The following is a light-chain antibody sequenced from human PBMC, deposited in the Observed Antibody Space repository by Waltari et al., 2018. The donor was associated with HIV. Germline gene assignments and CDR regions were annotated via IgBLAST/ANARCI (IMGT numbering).Light chain of an antibody. CDR3: AAWDDSLSGRV. J-gene: IGLJ3*02. Sequence: QSVLTQPPSASGTPGQRVTISCSGSSSNIGSNYVTWYQQLPGTAPNLLIYRNNQRPSGVPARFSGSKSGTSASLAISGLRSEDEADYYCAAWDDSLSGRVFGGGTKLTVL. CDR2: RNN. V-gene: IGLV1-47*01. CDR1: SSNIGSNY.